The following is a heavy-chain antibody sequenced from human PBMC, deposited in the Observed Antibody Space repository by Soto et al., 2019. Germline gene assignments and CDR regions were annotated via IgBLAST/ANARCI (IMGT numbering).Heavy chain of an antibody. Sequence: QVQLVQSGAEVKKPGSSVKVSCKAYGGTLNDYTISWVRQAPGQGLEWLGRMIPILDISNYAQRFQGRVRMTADKSTSTAYMELSSLSFEDTARYYCVVDESDYVWYWGQGALVTVSS. CDR1: GGTLNDYT. D-gene: IGHD3-16*01. J-gene: IGHJ4*02. CDR2: MIPILDIS. V-gene: IGHV1-69*02. CDR3: VVDESDYVWY.